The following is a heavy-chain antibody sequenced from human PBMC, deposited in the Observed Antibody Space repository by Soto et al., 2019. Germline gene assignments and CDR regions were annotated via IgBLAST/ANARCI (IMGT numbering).Heavy chain of an antibody. CDR3: RAAAY. V-gene: IGHV3-15*07. D-gene: IGHD2-2*01. J-gene: IGHJ4*02. Sequence: EVQLVESGGGLVRPGGSLRLSCAGSGFTFSNAWMNWVRQAPGKGLEWVGRIKSKTTGGTTDYAAPVKGRFSISRDDSKNTVYLQMNSLKTEDTAVYYCRAAAYWGQGILVIVSS. CDR1: GFTFSNAW. CDR2: IKSKTTGGTT.